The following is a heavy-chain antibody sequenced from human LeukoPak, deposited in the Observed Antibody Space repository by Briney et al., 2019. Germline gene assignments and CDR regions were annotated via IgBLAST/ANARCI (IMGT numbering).Heavy chain of an antibody. CDR2: ISVSGTTM. CDR3: ARVGRLQYGDYVAFDY. J-gene: IGHJ4*02. D-gene: IGHD4-17*01. V-gene: IGHV3-11*01. Sequence: GGSLRLSCAASGFTVSRNYMSWVRQAPGKGLEWISYISVSGTTMYYADSVKGRFTLSRDNAKNSLYLQMNSLRADDTAVYYCARVGRLQYGDYVAFDYWGQGALVTVSS. CDR1: GFTVSRNY.